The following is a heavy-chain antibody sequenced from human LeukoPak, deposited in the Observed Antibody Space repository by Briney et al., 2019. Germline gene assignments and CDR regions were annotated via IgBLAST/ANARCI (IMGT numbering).Heavy chain of an antibody. Sequence: SETLSLTCTVSGGSISNSYYWGWIRQPPGKGLEWIGSIHDSGNTYYNPSLKSRVTMAVDTSKNQFSLKLNSVTAADTAVYYCARTQSQSGSYRYYFAYWGQGTLVTVSS. CDR3: ARTQSQSGSYRYYFAY. D-gene: IGHD1-26*01. J-gene: IGHJ4*02. V-gene: IGHV4-39*07. CDR2: IHDSGNT. CDR1: GGSISNSYY.